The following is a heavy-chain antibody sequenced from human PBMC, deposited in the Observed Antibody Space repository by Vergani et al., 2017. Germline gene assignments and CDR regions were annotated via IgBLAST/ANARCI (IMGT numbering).Heavy chain of an antibody. J-gene: IGHJ3*01. CDR2: VYWNEDE. V-gene: IGHV2-5*01. CDR3: VHSLGYVAWDRAFDV. Sequence: QITLRESGPTLVKPTQTLTLTCTFSGFSLTTGGEGVGWIRQPPGRALEWLAFVYWNEDERYSPSLKSRVTITKDTSKNEVILTMATMDPVDTATYYCVHSLGYVAWDRAFDVWATGTMVTVAS. CDR1: GFSLTTGGEG. D-gene: IGHD3-16*01.